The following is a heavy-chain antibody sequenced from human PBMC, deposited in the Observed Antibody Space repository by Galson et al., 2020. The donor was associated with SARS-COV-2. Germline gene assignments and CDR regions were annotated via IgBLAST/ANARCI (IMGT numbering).Heavy chain of an antibody. Sequence: SETLSLTCTVSGGSISSSSYYWGWIRQPPGKGLEWIGSIYYSGSTYYNPSLKSRVTISVDTSKNQFSLKLSSVTAADTAVYYCAFQEAAGTSFDYWGQGTLVTVSS. CDR3: AFQEAAGTSFDY. CDR1: GGSISSSSYY. J-gene: IGHJ4*02. D-gene: IGHD6-13*01. V-gene: IGHV4-39*01. CDR2: IYYSGST.